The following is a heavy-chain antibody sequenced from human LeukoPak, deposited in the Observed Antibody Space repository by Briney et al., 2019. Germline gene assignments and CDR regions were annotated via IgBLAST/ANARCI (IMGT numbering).Heavy chain of an antibody. V-gene: IGHV3-53*01. J-gene: IGHJ4*02. CDR3: ARDPCQGSSWYYFDY. D-gene: IGHD6-13*01. CDR1: GFTVSSNY. CDR2: INPSGTSP. Sequence: GGSLRLSCAASGFTVSSNYMTWVRQAPEKGLEWVSAINPSGTSPNYADSVRGRFTISRDNSKNTLYLQMNSLRVEDTAVYYCARDPCQGSSWYYFDYWGQGSLVTVSS.